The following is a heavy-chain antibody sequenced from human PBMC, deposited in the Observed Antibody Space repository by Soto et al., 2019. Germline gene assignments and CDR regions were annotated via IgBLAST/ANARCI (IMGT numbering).Heavy chain of an antibody. D-gene: IGHD5-18*01. CDR2: IFSSGST. CDR3: VRASPAMVPEYSGMDV. Sequence: QVQLQESGPGLVKPSETMSLTCTVSGGSLSRYYWTLIRQPPGKGLEWIGYIFSSGSTNYNPSLESRVTISVDTSQNQFSLELRAVTAADTAVYFCVRASPAMVPEYSGMDVWGQGTTVTFSS. J-gene: IGHJ6*02. CDR1: GGSLSRYY. V-gene: IGHV4-59*01.